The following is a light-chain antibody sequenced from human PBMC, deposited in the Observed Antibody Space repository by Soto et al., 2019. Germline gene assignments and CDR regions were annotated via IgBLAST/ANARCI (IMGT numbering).Light chain of an antibody. J-gene: IGKJ2*03. CDR3: QHSNNWYPYS. Sequence: ETVMTQSPDTLSVSPGESATLSCRASQEVSTNLAWFQQKPGQNPRLVLYGASKRATGSPDRFSGSGAGRHFTLSISRLQSEEFGVYDCQHSNNWYPYSFGQGTKVEIK. CDR1: QEVSTN. V-gene: IGKV3-15*01. CDR2: GAS.